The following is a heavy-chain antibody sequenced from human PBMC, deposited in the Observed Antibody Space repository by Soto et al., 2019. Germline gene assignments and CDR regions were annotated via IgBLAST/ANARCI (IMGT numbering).Heavy chain of an antibody. CDR3: GRGDPIFGVANGVDV. CDR1: GYIFSNYG. Sequence: QGQLVQSGSEVKKPGASLKVSCKASGYIFSNYGITWVRQAPGQGLECLGWISAYNHNTDSAQRTQGAVPFTTDTSTSTAYMELRRLTSDDSGVYSCGRGDPIFGVANGVDVRGQGTTVTVTS. D-gene: IGHD3-3*01. J-gene: IGHJ6*02. V-gene: IGHV1-18*01. CDR2: ISAYNHNT.